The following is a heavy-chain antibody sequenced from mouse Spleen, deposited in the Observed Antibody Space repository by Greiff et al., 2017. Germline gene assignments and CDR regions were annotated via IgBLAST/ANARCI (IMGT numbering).Heavy chain of an antibody. J-gene: IGHJ3*01. CDR2: IDPENGDT. D-gene: IGHD2-2*01. CDR1: GFNITDDY. V-gene: IGHV14-4*01. Sequence: EVQLQQSGAELVRPGASVKFSCTASGFNITDDYMPWVKQRPEPGLEWIGWIDPENGDTEYASKFQGKATITADTSSNTAYLQLSSLTSEDTAVYYCTMVTTGPFAYWGQGTLVTVSA. CDR3: TMVTTGPFAY.